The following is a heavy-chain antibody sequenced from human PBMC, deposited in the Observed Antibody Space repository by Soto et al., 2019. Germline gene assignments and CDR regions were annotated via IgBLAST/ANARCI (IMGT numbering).Heavy chain of an antibody. CDR2: ISYDGSNK. CDR1: GFTFSSYA. CDR3: ARDGRIAVALVY. V-gene: IGHV3-30-3*01. D-gene: IGHD6-19*01. Sequence: GGSLRLSCAASGFTFSSYAMHWVRQAPGKGLEWVAVISYDGSNKYYADSVKGRFTISRDNSKNTLYLQMNSLRAEDTAVYYCARDGRIAVALVYWGQGTLVTVSS. J-gene: IGHJ4*02.